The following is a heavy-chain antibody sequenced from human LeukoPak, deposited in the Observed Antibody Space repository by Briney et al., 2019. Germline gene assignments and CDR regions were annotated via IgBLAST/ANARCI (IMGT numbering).Heavy chain of an antibody. CDR2: IGHDGSDP. J-gene: IGHJ4*02. Sequence: GGSLRLSCAASGFTFKNYAMSWVRQAPGKGLEWVSAIGHDGSDPKYAGSVKGRFTISRDNSKNTLYLQMNSLRAEDTAVYYCAKGASGYSPPYSDWGQGTLVTVSS. CDR1: GFTFKNYA. D-gene: IGHD5-18*01. CDR3: AKGASGYSPPYSD. V-gene: IGHV3-23*01.